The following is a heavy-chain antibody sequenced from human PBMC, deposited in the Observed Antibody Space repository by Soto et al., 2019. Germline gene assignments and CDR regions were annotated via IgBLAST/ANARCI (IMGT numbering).Heavy chain of an antibody. Sequence: QVQLVESGGGVVQPGRSLRLSCAASGFNFITYTMHWVRQAPGKGLECVALISYDGSNKLYADSVKGRFTISRDNSKNPLYLQMNSLRLEDTAVYYCARVAVATTDWGQGTPVTVSS. CDR3: ARVAVATTD. J-gene: IGHJ4*02. V-gene: IGHV3-30-3*01. CDR1: GFNFITYT. D-gene: IGHD1-1*01. CDR2: ISYDGSNK.